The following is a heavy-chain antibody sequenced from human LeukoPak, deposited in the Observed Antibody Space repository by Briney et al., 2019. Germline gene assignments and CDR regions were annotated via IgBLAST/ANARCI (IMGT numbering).Heavy chain of an antibody. V-gene: IGHV1-69*05. CDR3: AREAASYGYGDDAFDI. J-gene: IGHJ3*02. D-gene: IGHD5-18*01. CDR2: ITPIFGTA. Sequence: SVKVSCKASGGTFSSYAISWVRQAPGQGLEWMGGITPIFGTANYAQKFQGRVTITTDESTSTAYMELSSLRSEDTAVYYCAREAASYGYGDDAFDIWGQGTMVTVSS. CDR1: GGTFSSYA.